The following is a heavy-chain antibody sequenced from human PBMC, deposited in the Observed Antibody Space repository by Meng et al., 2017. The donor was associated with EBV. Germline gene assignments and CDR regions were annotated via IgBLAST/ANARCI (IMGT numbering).Heavy chain of an antibody. Sequence: QVQLVWSGAEVKKPGAAVKVSCKVSGYTFNGYYMHWVRQATGQGLEWMGRINPNSGGTNYAQKFQGRVTMTRDTSISTAYMELSRLRSADTAVYYCARVGIAVAGTGDYWGQGTLVTVSS. CDR2: INPNSGGT. V-gene: IGHV1-2*06. CDR1: GYTFNGYY. J-gene: IGHJ4*02. D-gene: IGHD6-19*01. CDR3: ARVGIAVAGTGDY.